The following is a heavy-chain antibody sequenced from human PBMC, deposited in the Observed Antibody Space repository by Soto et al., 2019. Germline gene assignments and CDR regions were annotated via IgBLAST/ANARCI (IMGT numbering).Heavy chain of an antibody. V-gene: IGHV3-30*18. J-gene: IGHJ3*02. CDR3: AKGILVKPPGTRTCDI. CDR1: GFIFTSYA. D-gene: IGHD6-13*01. CDR2: ISDDGSNK. Sequence: GGSLRLSCAASGFIFTSYAMHWVRQAPGKGLEWVAVISDDGSNKYYVDSVKGRFTISRDSSKSMLYLQMNSLRPEDTAVYYCAKGILVKPPGTRTCDIWGQGTMVTVSS.